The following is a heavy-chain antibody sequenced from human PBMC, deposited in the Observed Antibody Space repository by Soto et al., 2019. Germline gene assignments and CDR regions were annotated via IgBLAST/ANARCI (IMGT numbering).Heavy chain of an antibody. CDR1: GFTFSSYG. V-gene: IGHV3-30*18. Sequence: QVQLVESGGGVVQPGRSLRLSCAASGFTFSSYGMHWVRQAPGKGLEWVAVISYDGSNKYYADSVKGRFTISRDNSKNTLYLQMNSLRAEDTAVYYCAKDLRDDYYYGMDVW. CDR2: ISYDGSNK. J-gene: IGHJ6*01. CDR3: AKDLRDDYYYGMDV.